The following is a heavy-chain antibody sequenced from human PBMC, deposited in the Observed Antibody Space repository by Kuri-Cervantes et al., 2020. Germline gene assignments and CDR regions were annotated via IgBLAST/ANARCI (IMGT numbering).Heavy chain of an antibody. J-gene: IGHJ4*02. CDR3: ASQAQLPAKSGDY. Sequence: SETLSLTCAVSGYSISSGYYWSWIRQPPGKGLEWIGEINHSGRTNYNPSLKSRVTISVDTSKNQFSLKLSSVTAADTAVYYCASQAQLPAKSGDYWGQGNLVTVSS. V-gene: IGHV4-34*01. CDR2: INHSGRT. D-gene: IGHD2-2*01. CDR1: GYSISSGYY.